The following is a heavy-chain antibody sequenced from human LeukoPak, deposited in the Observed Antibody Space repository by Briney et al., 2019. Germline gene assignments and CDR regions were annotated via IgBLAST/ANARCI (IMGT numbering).Heavy chain of an antibody. J-gene: IGHJ4*02. CDR3: ARGNYDILTGYYTPLDY. Sequence: SETLSLTCAVYGGSFSGYYWSWIRQPPGKGLEWIGEINHSGSTNYNPSLKSRVTISVDTSKNQFSLKLSSVTAAHTAVYYCARGNYDILTGYYTPLDYWGQGTLVTVSS. D-gene: IGHD3-9*01. CDR1: GGSFSGYY. CDR2: INHSGST. V-gene: IGHV4-34*01.